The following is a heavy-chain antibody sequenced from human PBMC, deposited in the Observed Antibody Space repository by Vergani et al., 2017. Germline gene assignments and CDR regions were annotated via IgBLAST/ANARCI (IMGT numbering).Heavy chain of an antibody. Sequence: EGQLVESGGDWVQRGGSLRLSCAASGFISSSYWMSWVRQAPGKGLEWVANVNQDGSEKYYVYSVRGRFTISRDNAKNSIYLQMNSLRAEDTAVYFCVRVPLIRRGSGNYGINNYHGMDVWGKGTTVIVSS. J-gene: IGHJ6*04. CDR2: VNQDGSEK. CDR1: GFISSSYW. D-gene: IGHD3-10*01. CDR3: VRVPLIRRGSGNYGINNYHGMDV. V-gene: IGHV3-7*01.